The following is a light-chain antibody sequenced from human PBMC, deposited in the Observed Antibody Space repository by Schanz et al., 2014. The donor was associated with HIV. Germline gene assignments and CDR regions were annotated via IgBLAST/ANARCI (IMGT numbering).Light chain of an antibody. CDR3: HQGGTSRGT. CDR2: DAS. CDR1: QSVSKY. V-gene: IGKV3-11*01. J-gene: IGKJ1*01. Sequence: EIVLTQSPGTLSLSPGESATLSCRASQSVSKYLAWYQQKPGQAPRLLIYDASIRATGVPARFSGSGSGTDFTLTISSLEPEDFAVYYCHQGGTSRGTFGQGTKVESK.